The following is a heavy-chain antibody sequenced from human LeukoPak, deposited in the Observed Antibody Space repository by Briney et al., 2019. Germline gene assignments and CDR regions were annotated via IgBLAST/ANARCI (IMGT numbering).Heavy chain of an antibody. V-gene: IGHV5-51*01. D-gene: IGHD4-17*01. CDR2: IDPRDSDT. Sequence: GESLKISCMGSGYSFTTHWIGWVRQMPGKGLEWMGIIDPRDSDTRYSPSFQGQVTISADKSTSTAYVQWSRLKASDTAMYYCARLPTTDDAFDIWGQGTMVVVSS. J-gene: IGHJ3*02. CDR3: ARLPTTDDAFDI. CDR1: GYSFTTHW.